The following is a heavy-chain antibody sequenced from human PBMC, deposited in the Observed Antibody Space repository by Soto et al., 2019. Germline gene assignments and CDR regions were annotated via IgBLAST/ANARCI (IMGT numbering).Heavy chain of an antibody. CDR2: ISYDGSNK. J-gene: IGHJ6*02. V-gene: IGHV3-30*18. CDR3: AKDRLYYYGSGSAYYYYGMDV. Sequence: GGSLRLSCAASGFTFSSYGMHWVRQAPGKGLEWVAVISYDGSNKYYADSVKGRFTISRDNSKNTLYLQMNSLRAEDTAVYYCAKDRLYYYGSGSAYYYYGMDVWGQGTTVTVSS. CDR1: GFTFSSYG. D-gene: IGHD3-10*01.